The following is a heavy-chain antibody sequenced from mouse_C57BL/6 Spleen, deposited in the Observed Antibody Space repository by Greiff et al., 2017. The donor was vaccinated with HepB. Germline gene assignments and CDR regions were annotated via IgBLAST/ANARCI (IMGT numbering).Heavy chain of an antibody. CDR1: GYTFTTYP. CDR2: FHPYNDDT. V-gene: IGHV1-47*01. J-gene: IGHJ4*01. D-gene: IGHD1-3*01. CDR3: ARGGLRDYYAMDY. Sequence: VQLQQSGAELVKPGASVKMSCKASGYTFTTYPIEWMKQNHGKSLEWIGNFHPYNDDTKYNEKFKGKATLTVEKSSSTLYLELSRLTSDDSAVYYCARGGLRDYYAMDYWGQGTSVTVSS.